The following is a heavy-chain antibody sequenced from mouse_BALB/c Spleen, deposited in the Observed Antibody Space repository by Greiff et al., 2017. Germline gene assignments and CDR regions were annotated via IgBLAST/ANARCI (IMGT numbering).Heavy chain of an antibody. CDR2: IDPETGGT. J-gene: IGHJ2*01. CDR1: GYTFTDYE. CDR3: TRTGTGNYFDY. D-gene: IGHD4-1*01. Sequence: QVQLKESGAELVRPGASVTLSCKASGYTFTDYEMHWVKQTPVHGLEWIGAIDPETGGTAYNQKFKGKATLTADKSSSTAYMELRSLTSEDSAVYYCTRTGTGNYFDYWGQGTTLTVSS. V-gene: IGHV1-15*01.